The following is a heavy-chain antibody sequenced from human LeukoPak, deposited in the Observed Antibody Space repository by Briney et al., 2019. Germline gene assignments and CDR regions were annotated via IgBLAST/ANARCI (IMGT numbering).Heavy chain of an antibody. D-gene: IGHD6-13*01. J-gene: IGHJ5*02. Sequence: PSETLSLTCTVSGGSISGYYWSWIRQPPGKGLEWIGYIYYSGSTNYNPSLKSRVTISVDASKNQFSLKLSSVTAADTAVYYCARDRPTPYSSSSTRWFDPWGQGTLVTVSS. V-gene: IGHV4-59*01. CDR1: GGSISGYY. CDR2: IYYSGST. CDR3: ARDRPTPYSSSSTRWFDP.